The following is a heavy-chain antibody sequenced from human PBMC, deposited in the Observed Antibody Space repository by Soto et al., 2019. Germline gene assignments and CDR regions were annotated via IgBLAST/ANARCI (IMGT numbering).Heavy chain of an antibody. V-gene: IGHV4-59*01. CDR2: VYYTGTT. CDR3: ARDLAAVPGAFDY. Sequence: PSETLSLTCTVSSGSISSYFYIWVRQPPGKGLEWIGSVYYTGTTDYNPSLKSRVTISVDTSKTQFSLNLRSVTAADTAVYYCARDLAAVPGAFDYWGRGTLVTVSS. CDR1: SGSISSYF. D-gene: IGHD6-13*01. J-gene: IGHJ4*02.